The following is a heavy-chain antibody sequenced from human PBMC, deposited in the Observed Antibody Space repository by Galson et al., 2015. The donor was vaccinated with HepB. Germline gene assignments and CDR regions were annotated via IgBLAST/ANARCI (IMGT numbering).Heavy chain of an antibody. CDR1: GYTFTNYG. Sequence: SVKASCKASGYTFTNYGISWVRQAPGQVLEWMGWISGYNGKTSFAQRFQGRVTLTTDTSTSTAYMELRSLRPDDTAVYYCARDQDVVVTADLDYWGQGTLVTISS. CDR2: ISGYNGKT. J-gene: IGHJ4*02. V-gene: IGHV1-18*04. CDR3: ARDQDVVVTADLDY. D-gene: IGHD2-21*02.